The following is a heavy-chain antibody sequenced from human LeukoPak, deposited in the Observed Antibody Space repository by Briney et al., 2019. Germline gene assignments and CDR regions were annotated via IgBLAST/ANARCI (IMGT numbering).Heavy chain of an antibody. CDR2: IYHSGST. D-gene: IGHD6-19*01. CDR1: GGSISSGGYY. J-gene: IGHJ4*02. V-gene: IGHV4-30-2*01. Sequence: KPSETLSLTCTVSGGSISSGGYYWSWIRQPPGKGLEWIGYIYHSGSTYYNPSLKSRVTISVDTSKNQFSLKLSSVTAADTAVYYCARSRAIAVAVTGTTYYFDYWGQGTLVTVSS. CDR3: ARSRAIAVAVTGTTYYFDY.